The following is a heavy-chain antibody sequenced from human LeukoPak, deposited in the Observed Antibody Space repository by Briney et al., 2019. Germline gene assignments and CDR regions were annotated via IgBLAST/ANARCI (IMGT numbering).Heavy chain of an antibody. D-gene: IGHD1-26*01. CDR3: ARELKVGGITYAFDI. Sequence: PGGSLRLSCAASGLTFRNYAMSWVRQAPGKGLEWVSAINDSGDKTSYSDSVKGRFTISRDNSKNTLYLQLSSLRAEDTAMFYCARELKVGGITYAFDIWGQGTMVTVSS. J-gene: IGHJ3*02. V-gene: IGHV3-23*01. CDR2: INDSGDKT. CDR1: GLTFRNYA.